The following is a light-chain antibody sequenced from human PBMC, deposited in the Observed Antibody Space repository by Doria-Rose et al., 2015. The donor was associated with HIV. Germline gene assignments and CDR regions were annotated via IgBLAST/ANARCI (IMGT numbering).Light chain of an antibody. J-gene: IGLJ2*01. CDR2: DNN. V-gene: IGLV1-51*01. CDR1: SPNIGSKD. Sequence: QSVVTQPPSVSAAPGEKVTISCSGSSPNIGSKDVSWYQQLPGTAPKLLIYDNNRRPSGIPDRFSGSKSGTSATLGITGVQTGDEADYHCGTWDTSLNGVVFGGGTKLTVL. CDR3: GTWDTSLNGVV.